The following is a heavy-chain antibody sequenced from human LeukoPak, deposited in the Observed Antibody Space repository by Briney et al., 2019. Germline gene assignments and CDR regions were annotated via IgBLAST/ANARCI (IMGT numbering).Heavy chain of an antibody. J-gene: IGHJ4*02. Sequence: ASVKVSCKVSGYTFTELSMHWVRQAPGKGLEWMGGFDPEDGETIYAQKFQGRVTMTEDTSTDTAYMELSSLRSEDTAVYYCATSGMVRGGDFDYWGQGTLVTVSS. V-gene: IGHV1-24*01. CDR3: ATSGMVRGGDFDY. CDR2: FDPEDGET. CDR1: GYTFTELS. D-gene: IGHD3-10*01.